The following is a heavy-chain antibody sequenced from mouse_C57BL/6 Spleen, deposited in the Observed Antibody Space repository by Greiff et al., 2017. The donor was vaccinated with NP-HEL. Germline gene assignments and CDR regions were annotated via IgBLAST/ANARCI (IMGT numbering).Heavy chain of an antibody. V-gene: IGHV1-64*01. D-gene: IGHD1-1*01. Sequence: QVQLQQSGAELVKPGASVKLSCKASGYTFTSYWMHWVKQRPGQGLEWIGMIHPNSGSTNYNEKFKSKATLTVDKSSSTAYMQLSSLTSEDSAVYYCARSRGRTFDDWGQGTTLTVSS. CDR3: ARSRGRTFDD. CDR2: IHPNSGST. J-gene: IGHJ2*01. CDR1: GYTFTSYW.